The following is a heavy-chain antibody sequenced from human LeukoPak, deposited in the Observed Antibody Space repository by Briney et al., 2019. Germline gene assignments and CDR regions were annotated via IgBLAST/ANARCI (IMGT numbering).Heavy chain of an antibody. V-gene: IGHV3-23*01. Sequence: PGGSLRLSCAASGFTFSTYAMTWVRQAPGKGLEWVSSISNSGGNTYYADSVRGRFTISRDNSKNTLYLQMNSLRAEDTAMYYCAKRSVGTNAYFDYWGQGTLVTASS. CDR2: ISNSGGNT. D-gene: IGHD5-12*01. CDR3: AKRSVGTNAYFDY. CDR1: GFTFSTYA. J-gene: IGHJ4*02.